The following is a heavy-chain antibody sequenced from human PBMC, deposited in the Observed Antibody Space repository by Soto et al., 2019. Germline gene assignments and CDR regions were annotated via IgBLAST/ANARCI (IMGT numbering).Heavy chain of an antibody. J-gene: IGHJ3*02. CDR3: ARVLYDFWSGYYYSGYSSPVPQTNDAFDI. Sequence: QVQLQESGPGLVKPSQTLSLTCTVSGGSISSGGYYWSWIRQHPGKGLEWIGYIYYSGSTYYNPSLKSRVTISVDTSKNQFSLKLSSVTAADTAVYYCARVLYDFWSGYYYSGYSSPVPQTNDAFDIWGQGTMVTVSS. CDR1: GGSISSGGYY. CDR2: IYYSGST. V-gene: IGHV4-31*03. D-gene: IGHD3-3*01.